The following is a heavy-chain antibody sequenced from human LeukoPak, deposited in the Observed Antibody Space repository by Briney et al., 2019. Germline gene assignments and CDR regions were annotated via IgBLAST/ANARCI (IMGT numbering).Heavy chain of an antibody. CDR2: IYYSGST. CDR1: GGSVSSGGYY. V-gene: IGHV4-61*08. CDR3: ARDRVAAASLDY. D-gene: IGHD6-13*01. Sequence: SETLSLTCTVSGGSVSSGGYYWSWIRQPPGKGLEWIGYIYYSGSTNYNPSLKSRGTISVDASKNQFSLKLSPVTAADTAVYYCARDRVAAASLDYWGQGTLVTVSS. J-gene: IGHJ4*02.